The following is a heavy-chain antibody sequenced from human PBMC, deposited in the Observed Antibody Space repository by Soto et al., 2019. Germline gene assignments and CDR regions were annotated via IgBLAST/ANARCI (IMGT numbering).Heavy chain of an antibody. CDR1: GGSFGGYY. CDR3: ARDPYSNNDFGAFDV. D-gene: IGHD4-17*01. CDR2: IHHSGST. V-gene: IGHV4-34*01. J-gene: IGHJ3*01. Sequence: SETLSLTCAIYGGSFGGYYWTWIRQPPGKGLEWIGEIHHSGSTKDNPSLKSRVTVSVDTSKNQFSLKMTSVTAADTAVYFCARDPYSNNDFGAFDVWGQGTMVTVSS.